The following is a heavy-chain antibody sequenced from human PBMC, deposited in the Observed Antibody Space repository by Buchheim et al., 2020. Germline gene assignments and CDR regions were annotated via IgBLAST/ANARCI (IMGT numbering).Heavy chain of an antibody. J-gene: IGHJ4*02. D-gene: IGHD3-3*01. CDR1: GYTFTSYD. CDR2: MNPNSGNT. Sequence: QVQLVQSGAEVKKPGASVKVSCKASGYTFTSYDINWVRQATGQGLEWMGWMNPNSGNTGYAQKFQGRVTMTRNTSISTAYMELSSLRSEDTAVYYCARGLRRGVTIFGVVTPVGYYFDYWGQGTL. V-gene: IGHV1-8*01. CDR3: ARGLRRGVTIFGVVTPVGYYFDY.